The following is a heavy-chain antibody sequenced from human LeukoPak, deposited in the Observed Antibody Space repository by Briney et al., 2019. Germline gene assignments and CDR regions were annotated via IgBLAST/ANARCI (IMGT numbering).Heavy chain of an antibody. J-gene: IGHJ4*02. CDR3: ARHLVVATYDY. Sequence: GGSLRLSCAASGFTFSDYYMGWIRQAPGKGLEWVSYISSGGSTIYYADSVKGRFTISRDNAKNSLYLQMNSLRAEDTAVYYCARHLVVATYDYWGQGTLVTVSS. V-gene: IGHV3-11*01. CDR1: GFTFSDYY. D-gene: IGHD2-21*01. CDR2: ISSGGSTI.